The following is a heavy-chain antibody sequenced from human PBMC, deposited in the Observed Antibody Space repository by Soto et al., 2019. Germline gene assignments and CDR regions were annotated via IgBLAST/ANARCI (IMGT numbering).Heavy chain of an antibody. CDR3: ARDQYCSVSSCFGYPDV. J-gene: IGHJ6*04. CDR1: GDTFSTHT. V-gene: IGHV1-69*08. D-gene: IGHD2-15*01. Sequence: QVQLVQSGATVKRPGPSVRVSCQASGDTFSTHTITWVRQAPGQGLEWVGRIIPALGITTYAQRFQGRVTISAVRSTSTAYMVLSSLTSDDTALYYCARDQYCSVSSCFGYPDVWGGGTAVIVSS. CDR2: IIPALGIT.